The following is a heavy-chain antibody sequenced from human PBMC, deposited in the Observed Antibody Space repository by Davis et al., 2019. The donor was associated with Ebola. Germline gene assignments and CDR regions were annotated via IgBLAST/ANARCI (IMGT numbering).Heavy chain of an antibody. V-gene: IGHV4-39*07. CDR1: GGSISSSSYY. CDR2: IYYSGST. J-gene: IGHJ4*02. Sequence: MPSETLSLTCTVSGGSISSSSYYWGWIRQPPGKGLEWIGSIYYSGSTNYNPSLKSRVTISVDTSKNQFSLKLSSVTAADTAVYYCARGRAPSGSYQYYFDYWGQGTLVTVSS. CDR3: ARGRAPSGSYQYYFDY. D-gene: IGHD1-26*01.